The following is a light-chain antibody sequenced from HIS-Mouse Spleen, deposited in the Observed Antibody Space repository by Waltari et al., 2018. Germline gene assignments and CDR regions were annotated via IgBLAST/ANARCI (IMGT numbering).Light chain of an antibody. CDR3: CSYAGSSTLV. V-gene: IGLV2-23*01. CDR1: SSDAGGYNL. CDR2: EGS. Sequence: QSALTQPASVSGSPGQSITIPCTGTSSDAGGYNLFPWYQQHPGKAPKLMIYEGSKRPSGVSNRFSGSKSGNTASLTISGLQAEDEADYYCCSYAGSSTLVFGGGTKLTVL. J-gene: IGLJ2*01.